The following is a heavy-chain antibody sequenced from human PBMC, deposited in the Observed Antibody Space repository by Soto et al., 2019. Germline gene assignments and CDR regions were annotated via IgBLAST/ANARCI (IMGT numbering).Heavy chain of an antibody. CDR2: ISYDGSNK. CDR1: GFTFSSYA. V-gene: IGHV3-30-3*01. CDR3: ARPTEERNVDTAMVTVY. Sequence: QVQLVESGGGVVQPGRSLRLSCSASGFTFSSYAMHWVRQAPCKGLEWVAVISYDGSNKYYSDSLMGRFNISRDNSKNTLYLQMNSMRDEDTAVYYCARPTEERNVDTAMVTVYWGQGPLVTVSS. J-gene: IGHJ4*02. D-gene: IGHD5-18*01.